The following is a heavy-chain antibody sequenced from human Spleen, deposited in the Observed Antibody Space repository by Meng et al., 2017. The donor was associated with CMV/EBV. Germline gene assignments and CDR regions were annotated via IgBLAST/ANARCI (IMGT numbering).Heavy chain of an antibody. J-gene: IGHJ4*02. CDR2: TRNKANSYTT. Sequence: HYMDWVRQAPGNGLEWVCRTRNKANSYTTEYAASVKGRFTISRDDSKNSLYLQMNSLKTEDTAVYYCAREYCSSTSCYFRTLYYFDYWGQGTLVTVSS. CDR3: AREYCSSTSCYFRTLYYFDY. V-gene: IGHV3-72*01. D-gene: IGHD2-2*01. CDR1: HY.